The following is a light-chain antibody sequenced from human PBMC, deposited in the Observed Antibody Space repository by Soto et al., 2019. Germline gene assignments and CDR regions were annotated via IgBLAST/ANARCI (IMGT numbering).Light chain of an antibody. V-gene: IGKV1-33*01. J-gene: IGKJ4*01. Sequence: DIQMTQSTSSLSASFGDRVTITWKASQDISNYLNWYQQKPGKAPKLLIYDASNLETGVPSRFSGSGYGTDFNFTISSLQPEDIATYYCQQYDNLPLTFGGGTKVDIK. CDR2: DAS. CDR3: QQYDNLPLT. CDR1: QDISNY.